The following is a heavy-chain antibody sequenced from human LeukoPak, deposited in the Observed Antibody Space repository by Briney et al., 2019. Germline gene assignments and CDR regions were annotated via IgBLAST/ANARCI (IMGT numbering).Heavy chain of an antibody. Sequence: GASVKVSCKVSGYTLSDLAMHWVRQAPGKGLEWMGGLDPEDGEAIYAQPLQGRVTMTEDTSSDTAYMVLSSLRSEDTAVYYCATRNFGDYGAFDTWGQGTMVTVSS. D-gene: IGHD4-17*01. CDR1: GYTLSDLA. CDR2: LDPEDGEA. V-gene: IGHV1-24*01. J-gene: IGHJ3*02. CDR3: ATRNFGDYGAFDT.